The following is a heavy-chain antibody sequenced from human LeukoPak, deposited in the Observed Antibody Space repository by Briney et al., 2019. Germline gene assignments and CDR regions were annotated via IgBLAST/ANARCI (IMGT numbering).Heavy chain of an antibody. CDR3: ARDVPSFRSEEAFDI. V-gene: IGHV3-48*01. CDR2: FSGSSNTI. Sequence: PGGPLSLSCEPSGFPFRAYPRHWAPRPPGRGQKWFSNFSGSSNTIYYAGSVKGRFTISRDNAKNSLYLQMNSLRAEDTAVYYCARDVPSFRSEEAFDIWGQGAMVTVSS. CDR1: GFPFRAYP. J-gene: IGHJ3*02. D-gene: IGHD3-10*01.